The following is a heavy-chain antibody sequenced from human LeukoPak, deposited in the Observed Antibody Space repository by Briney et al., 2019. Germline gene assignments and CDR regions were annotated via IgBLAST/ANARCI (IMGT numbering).Heavy chain of an antibody. CDR2: IYHTGTT. CDR3: AGDLDFASGYYLHY. D-gene: IGHD3-22*01. J-gene: IGHJ4*02. Sequence: SETPSLTCTISGASTSSRGYYWTWVRQHSGKGLEWIGYIYHTGTTYYNPSLRSRITISMGTSKNQFSLKMTSMTAADTAVYYCAGDLDFASGYYLHYWGQGSLVTVSS. V-gene: IGHV4-31*03. CDR1: GASTSSRGYY.